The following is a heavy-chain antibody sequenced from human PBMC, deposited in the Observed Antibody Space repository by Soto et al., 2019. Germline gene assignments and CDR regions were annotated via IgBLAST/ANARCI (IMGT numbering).Heavy chain of an antibody. V-gene: IGHV1-8*01. J-gene: IGHJ6*02. D-gene: IGHD5-18*01. CDR3: ARVGYSYDYYYYGMDV. CDR2: MNPNSGNT. Sequence: QVQLVQSGAEVKKPGASVKVSCKASGYTFTSYDINWVRQATGQGLEWMGWMNPNSGNTGYAQKFQGRVTMTXTTXRXRAYMELSSLRSEDTAVYYCARVGYSYDYYYYGMDVWGQGTTVTVSS. CDR1: GYTFTSYD.